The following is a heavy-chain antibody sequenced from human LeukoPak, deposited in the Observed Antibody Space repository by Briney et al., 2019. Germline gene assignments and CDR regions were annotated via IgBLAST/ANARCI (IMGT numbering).Heavy chain of an antibody. CDR2: ISSSSSTI. J-gene: IGHJ3*02. Sequence: GGSLRLSCAASGFTFSSYSMNWVRQAPGKGLEWVSYISSSSSTIYYADSVKGRFTISRDNAKNSLYLQMNSLRAEDTAVYYCARESYVSEVGTPDAFDIWGQGTMVTVSS. D-gene: IGHD3-10*01. V-gene: IGHV3-48*04. CDR1: GFTFSSYS. CDR3: ARESYVSEVGTPDAFDI.